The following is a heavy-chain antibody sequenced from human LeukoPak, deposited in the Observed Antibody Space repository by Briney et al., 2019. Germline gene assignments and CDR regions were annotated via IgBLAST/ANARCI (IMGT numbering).Heavy chain of an antibody. V-gene: IGHV4-39*01. CDR3: ARHTVNNYNWFDP. D-gene: IGHD4-17*01. J-gene: IGHJ5*02. CDR1: GGSISSSSYY. CDR2: IYYSGRT. Sequence: PSETLSLTCTVSGGSISSSSYYWGWIRQPPGKGLEWIGSIYYSGRTYYNPSLRSRVTISVDTSKNQFSLKLSSVTAADTAVYYCARHTVNNYNWFDPWGQGTLVTVSS.